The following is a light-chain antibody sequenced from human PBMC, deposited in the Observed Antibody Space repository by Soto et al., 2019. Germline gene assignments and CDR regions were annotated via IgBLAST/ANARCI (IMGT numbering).Light chain of an antibody. Sequence: SYELTQPPSVSVAPGQTARITCGGNNIGSKSVHWYQQKPGQAPVLVVYDDSDRPSGTPERFSGSNSGNTATLTISRVEAGDEADYYCQVWDSSSDHPHVVFGGGTKLTVL. CDR1: NIGSKS. CDR3: QVWDSSSDHPHVV. CDR2: DDS. V-gene: IGLV3-21*02. J-gene: IGLJ2*01.